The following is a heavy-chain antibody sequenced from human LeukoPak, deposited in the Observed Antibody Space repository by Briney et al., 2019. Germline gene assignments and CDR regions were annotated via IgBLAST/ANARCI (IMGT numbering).Heavy chain of an antibody. Sequence: SETLSLTCTVSGGSISSSTHYWGWFRQPPGKGLEWIGSIHYSGSTYYIPSLKSRVTISVDTSKNQFSLRLNSVTAADTAVYYCARLRGWAGAFDIWGQGTMVTVSS. J-gene: IGHJ3*02. CDR1: GGSISSSTHY. V-gene: IGHV4-39*01. D-gene: IGHD6-19*01. CDR2: IHYSGST. CDR3: ARLRGWAGAFDI.